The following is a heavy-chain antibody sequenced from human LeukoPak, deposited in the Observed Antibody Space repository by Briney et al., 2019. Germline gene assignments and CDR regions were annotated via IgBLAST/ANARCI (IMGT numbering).Heavy chain of an antibody. CDR1: GYTFSNYG. CDR2: ISGYNGQT. CDR3: ARGSYGFDI. V-gene: IGHV1-18*01. Sequence: ASVKASCKASGYTFSNYGLNWVRQAPGEGLEWMGWISGYNGQTKYGKQFQGRVTMTTDTSTNTAYMELKNLRSDDTAVYYCARGSYGFDIWGQGTVITVSS. D-gene: IGHD2-2*01. J-gene: IGHJ3*02.